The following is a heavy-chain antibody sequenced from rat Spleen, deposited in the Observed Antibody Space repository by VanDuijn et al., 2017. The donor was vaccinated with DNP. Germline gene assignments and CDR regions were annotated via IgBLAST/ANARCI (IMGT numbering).Heavy chain of an antibody. CDR3: ARFDGYNYLYLMDA. CDR2: ISYDGSRT. CDR1: GFTFSDYA. Sequence: EVQLVESGGGLVQPGRSLKLSCAVSGFTFSDYAIAWVRQAPEKGLEWVATISYDGSRTYYRDSVNGRFTISSDNAQNTLYLQMNSLRSEDTATYYCARFDGYNYLYLMDAWGQGTSVTVSS. D-gene: IGHD4-1*01. V-gene: IGHV5-17*01. J-gene: IGHJ4*01.